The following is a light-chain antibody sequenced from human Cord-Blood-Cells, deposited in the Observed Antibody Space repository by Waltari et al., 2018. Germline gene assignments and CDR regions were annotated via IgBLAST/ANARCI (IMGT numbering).Light chain of an antibody. CDR1: QGISSY. CDR2: AAS. Sequence: AIRLTQSTSSLSASTGDSVTITCRASQGISSYLAWYQQKPGKAPKLLIYAASTLQSGVPSRFSGSGSGTDFTLTISCLQSEDCATYYCQQYYSYPLTFGGGTKVEIK. CDR3: QQYYSYPLT. V-gene: IGKV1-8*01. J-gene: IGKJ4*01.